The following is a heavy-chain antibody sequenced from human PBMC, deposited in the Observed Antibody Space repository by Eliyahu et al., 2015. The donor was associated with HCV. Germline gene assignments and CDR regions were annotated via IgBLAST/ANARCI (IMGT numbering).Heavy chain of an antibody. CDR3: AKPAVLLWFGEGRNYFDY. CDR2: ISYDGSKT. D-gene: IGHD3-10*01. V-gene: IGHV3-30*18. Sequence: VQLVESGGGVAQPGRSLRLSCAASGFTFNNFGMHWVRQAPGKGLEWVAVISYDGSKTYYADSVTGRFTISRDNSKNTLYLQMNRLRPEDTAMYYCAKPAVLLWFGEGRNYFDYWGLGTLVTASS. CDR1: GFTFNNFG. J-gene: IGHJ4*02.